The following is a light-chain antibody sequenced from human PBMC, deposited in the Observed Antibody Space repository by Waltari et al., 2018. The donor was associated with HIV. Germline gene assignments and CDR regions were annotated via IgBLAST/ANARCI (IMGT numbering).Light chain of an antibody. CDR2: DNH. J-gene: IGLJ1*01. Sequence: QSVLTQPPSVSATPGQKVTISCSGSSSNIETNYVSWHQHVPGTVPKVLIYDNHKRASGIPDRFAGAKSCTSATLDISGLQTGVEAHYYCGTWDTSLSAWIFGTGTKVTVL. CDR1: SSNIETNY. V-gene: IGLV1-51*01. CDR3: GTWDTSLSAWI.